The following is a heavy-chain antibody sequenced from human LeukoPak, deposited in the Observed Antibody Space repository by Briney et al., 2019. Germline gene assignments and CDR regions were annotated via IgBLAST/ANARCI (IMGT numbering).Heavy chain of an antibody. V-gene: IGHV4-61*02. CDR3: ARDSPGSYFDY. J-gene: IGHJ4*02. CDR1: GGSITSGTYY. CDR2: IFTSGST. Sequence: SQTLSLTSTVSGGSITSGTYYWSWIRQPAGKGLEWIGRIFTSGSTNYNPSLESRVTISVDTSKNQFSLKLSSVTAADTAVYYCARDSPGSYFDYWGQGTLVTVSS.